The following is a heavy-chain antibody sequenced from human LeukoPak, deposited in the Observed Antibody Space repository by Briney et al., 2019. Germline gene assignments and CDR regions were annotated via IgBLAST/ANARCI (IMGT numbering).Heavy chain of an antibody. J-gene: IGHJ4*02. CDR3: ARDYDLGVPAAILGY. Sequence: GGSLRLSCAASGFTFSSYSMNWVRQAPGKGLEWVSSISSSSSYIYYADSVKGRFTISRDNAKNTLYLQMNSLRAEDTAVYYCARDYDLGVPAAILGYWGQGTLVTVSS. D-gene: IGHD2-2*02. CDR2: ISSSSSYI. CDR1: GFTFSSYS. V-gene: IGHV3-21*01.